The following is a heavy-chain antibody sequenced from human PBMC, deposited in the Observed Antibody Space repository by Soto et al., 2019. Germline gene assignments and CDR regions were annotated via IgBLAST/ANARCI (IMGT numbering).Heavy chain of an antibody. CDR2: IYPGDSDT. Sequence: GESLKISCEGSGYRFTSYWIGWVRQMPGKGLEWMGIIYPGDSDTRYSPSFQGQVTISADKSISTAYLQWSSLKASDTAMYYRARFDSSGWLDYYGMDVWGQGTTVTVSS. V-gene: IGHV5-51*01. J-gene: IGHJ6*02. D-gene: IGHD6-19*01. CDR3: ARFDSSGWLDYYGMDV. CDR1: GYRFTSYW.